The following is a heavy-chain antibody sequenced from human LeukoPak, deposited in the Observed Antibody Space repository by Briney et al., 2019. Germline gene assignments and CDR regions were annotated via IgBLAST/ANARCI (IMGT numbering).Heavy chain of an antibody. J-gene: IGHJ4*02. Sequence: PSETLSLTCGVYGESFSGDFWTWLRQAPGKGLDWIGEINHRGRTNYTPSLTGRVTISVDTSMNQFSLQLRSVTAADTALYYCARGQYDSGGYHYGIRAFYFDSWGQGILVTVSS. D-gene: IGHD3-22*01. CDR1: GESFSGDF. V-gene: IGHV4-34*01. CDR3: ARGQYDSGGYHYGIRAFYFDS. CDR2: INHRGRT.